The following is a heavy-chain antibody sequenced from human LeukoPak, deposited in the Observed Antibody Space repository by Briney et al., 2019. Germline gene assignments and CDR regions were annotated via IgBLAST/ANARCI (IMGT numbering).Heavy chain of an antibody. CDR1: GFTFSSYG. V-gene: IGHV3-33*05. CDR3: GRHAYGGSPPLS. J-gene: IGHJ4*02. D-gene: IGHD3-10*01. CDR2: ISYDGSNK. Sequence: GRSLRLSCAASGFTFSSYGMHWVRQAPGKGLEWVAVISYDGSNKYYADSVKGRFTISRDNSKNTVYLQMNNLRAEDTALYYCGRHAYGGSPPLSWGQGALVTVSS.